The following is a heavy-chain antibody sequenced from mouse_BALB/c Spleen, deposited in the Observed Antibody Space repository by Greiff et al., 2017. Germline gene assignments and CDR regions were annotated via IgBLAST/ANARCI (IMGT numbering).Heavy chain of an antibody. CDR3: ARAYGYDWYFDV. V-gene: IGHV2-6-7*01. CDR2: IWGDGST. CDR1: GFSLTGYG. Sequence: QVQLKESGPGLVAPSQTLSITCTVSGFSLTGYGVNWVRQPPGQGLEWLGTIWGDGSTDYNSALKSRLSIRKDNSKSQVFLKMNSLQTDDEARYYCARAYGYDWYFDVWGAGTTVTVSS. J-gene: IGHJ1*01. D-gene: IGHD2-2*01.